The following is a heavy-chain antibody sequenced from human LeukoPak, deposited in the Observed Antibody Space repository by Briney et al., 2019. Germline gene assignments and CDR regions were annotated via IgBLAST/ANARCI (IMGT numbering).Heavy chain of an antibody. J-gene: IGHJ4*02. CDR2: INPNSGGT. V-gene: IGHV1-2*02. Sequence: ASVKVPCKASGYTFTGYYMHWVRQAPGQGLEWMGWINPNSGGTNYAQNFQGRVTMTRDTSISTAYMELSRLRSDDTALYYCARIVATGIWGQGTLVTVSS. D-gene: IGHD5-12*01. CDR1: GYTFTGYY. CDR3: ARIVATGI.